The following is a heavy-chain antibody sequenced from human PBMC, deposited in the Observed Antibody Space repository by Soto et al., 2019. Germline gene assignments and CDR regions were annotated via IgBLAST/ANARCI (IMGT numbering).Heavy chain of an antibody. V-gene: IGHV5-51*01. Sequence: PGESLKISCKGSGYSFSSFWIGWVRQMPGKGLELIGIIYPGDSDIRYSPSFEGQVTMSADRSSSTAYLQWSSLKASDTAMYYCAKHTTYRFYGMDVWGQGPNVTVYS. D-gene: IGHD1-1*01. CDR1: GYSFSSFW. CDR3: AKHTTYRFYGMDV. CDR2: IYPGDSDI. J-gene: IGHJ6*02.